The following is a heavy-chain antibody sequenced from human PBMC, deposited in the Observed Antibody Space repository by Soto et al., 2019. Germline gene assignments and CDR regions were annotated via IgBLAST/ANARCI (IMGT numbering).Heavy chain of an antibody. Sequence: QVQLQESGPGLVKPSQTLSLTCTVSGGSISSGGYYWSWIRQHPGKGLEWIGYIYYSGSTYYNPSLKCRVTISVDTSKNQSSLKLSSVTAAKTAVYYCARELRFGEDYYGMDVWGQGTTVTVSS. CDR1: GGSISSGGYY. CDR3: ARELRFGEDYYGMDV. V-gene: IGHV4-31*03. CDR2: IYYSGST. D-gene: IGHD3-10*01. J-gene: IGHJ6*02.